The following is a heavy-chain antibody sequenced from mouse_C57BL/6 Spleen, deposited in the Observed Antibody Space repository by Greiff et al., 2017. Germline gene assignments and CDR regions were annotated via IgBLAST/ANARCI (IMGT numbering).Heavy chain of an antibody. CDR3: ARKLRGYYAMDY. Sequence: EVMLVESGGGLVKPGGSLKLSCAASGFTFSDYGMHWVRQAPEKGLEWVAYISSGSSTIYYADTVKGRFTISRDNAKNTLFLQMTSLRSEDTAMYYCARKLRGYYAMDYWGQGTSVTVSS. V-gene: IGHV5-17*01. CDR1: GFTFSDYG. D-gene: IGHD1-1*01. CDR2: ISSGSSTI. J-gene: IGHJ4*01.